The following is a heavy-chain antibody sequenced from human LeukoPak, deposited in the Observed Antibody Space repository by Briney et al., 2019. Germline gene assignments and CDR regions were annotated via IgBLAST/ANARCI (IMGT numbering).Heavy chain of an antibody. CDR1: GFTFSSYS. Sequence: KTGGSLRLSCAASGFTFSSYSMNWVRQAPGKGLEWVSSISSSSSYIYYADSVKGRFTISRDNAKNSLYLQMNSLRAEDTAVYYCARPPGTATRTYYFDYWGQGTLVTVSS. CDR3: ARPPGTATRTYYFDY. V-gene: IGHV3-21*01. D-gene: IGHD2-21*02. J-gene: IGHJ4*02. CDR2: ISSSSSYI.